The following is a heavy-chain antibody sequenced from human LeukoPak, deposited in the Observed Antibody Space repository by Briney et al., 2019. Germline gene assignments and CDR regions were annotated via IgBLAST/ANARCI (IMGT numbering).Heavy chain of an antibody. CDR1: GFTFSSAW. D-gene: IGHD4/OR15-4a*01. J-gene: IGHJ3*02. CDR2: ISSSSSYI. V-gene: IGHV3-21*01. Sequence: TGGSLRLSCAASGFTFSSAWMNWVRQAPGKGLEWVSSISSSSSYIYYADSVKGRFTISRDNAKNSLYLQMNSLRAEDTAVYYCARDWCYRRGGDAFDIWGQGTMVTVSS. CDR3: ARDWCYRRGGDAFDI.